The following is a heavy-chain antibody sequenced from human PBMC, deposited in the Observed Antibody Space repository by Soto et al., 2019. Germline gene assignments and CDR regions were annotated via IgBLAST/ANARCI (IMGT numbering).Heavy chain of an antibody. D-gene: IGHD3-9*01. Sequence: SETLSLTCTVPGGSVNIGTYYWSWIRQPPGKGLEWIGYIYHSGSTYYNPSLKSRVTISVDRSKNQFSLKLSSVTAADTAVYYCARARRTGYYSLIDYWGQGTLVTVSS. CDR3: ARARRTGYYSLIDY. J-gene: IGHJ4*02. CDR2: IYHSGST. V-gene: IGHV4-30-2*01. CDR1: GGSVNIGTYY.